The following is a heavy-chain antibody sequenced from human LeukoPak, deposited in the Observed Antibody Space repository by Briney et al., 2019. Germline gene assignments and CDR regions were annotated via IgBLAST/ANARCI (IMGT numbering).Heavy chain of an antibody. CDR1: GGSISSSNW. CDR3: ARGVLDYDFWSGHDAFDI. Sequence: SETLSLTCAVSGGSISSSNWWSWVRQPPGKGLEWIGEIYHSGSTNYNPSLKSRVTISVDKSKNQFSLKLSSVTAADTAVYYCARGVLDYDFWSGHDAFDIWGQGTMVTVSS. CDR2: IYHSGST. D-gene: IGHD3-3*01. V-gene: IGHV4-4*02. J-gene: IGHJ3*02.